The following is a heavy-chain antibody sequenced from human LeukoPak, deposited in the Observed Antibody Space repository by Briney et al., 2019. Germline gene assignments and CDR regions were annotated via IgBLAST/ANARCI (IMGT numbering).Heavy chain of an antibody. CDR3: ARGWITVGAYYDY. V-gene: IGHV3-74*01. J-gene: IGHJ4*02. Sequence: GGSLRLSCAASGFTFSSYWMHWVRQAPGKGLVWVSRIQSDGSSTSYADSVKGRFTMPRDNAKNTLFLQMNSLRDEDTAVYYCARGWITVGAYYDYWGQGTLVTVSS. D-gene: IGHD2-2*03. CDR1: GFTFSSYW. CDR2: IQSDGSST.